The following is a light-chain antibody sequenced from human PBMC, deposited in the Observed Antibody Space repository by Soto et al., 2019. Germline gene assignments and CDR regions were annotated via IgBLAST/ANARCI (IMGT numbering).Light chain of an antibody. CDR2: DAS. CDR1: QSVGSN. CDR3: QQYGSSPIT. Sequence: EIVMTQSPATLSVSPGERATLSCRASQSVGSNLAWYQQKPGQAPRLLLYDASTRATGIPARFSGSGSGTDFTLTISRLEPEDFAVYYCQQYGSSPITFGQGTRRRL. J-gene: IGKJ5*01. V-gene: IGKV3-15*01.